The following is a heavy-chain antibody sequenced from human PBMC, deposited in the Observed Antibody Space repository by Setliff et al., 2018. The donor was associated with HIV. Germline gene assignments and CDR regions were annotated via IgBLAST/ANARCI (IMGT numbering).Heavy chain of an antibody. J-gene: IGHJ4*02. V-gene: IGHV4-30-4*08. CDR1: GGSISSDDYY. Sequence: PSETLSLTCTVSGGSISSDDYYWNWIRQPPGKGLEWIGYITYSGSAYYNPSLKSRVTISVDTSKNQFSLKVNSVTATDTAVYYCARHQAPYYLDYWGQGTLVTVSS. CDR3: ARHQAPYYLDY. CDR2: ITYSGSA.